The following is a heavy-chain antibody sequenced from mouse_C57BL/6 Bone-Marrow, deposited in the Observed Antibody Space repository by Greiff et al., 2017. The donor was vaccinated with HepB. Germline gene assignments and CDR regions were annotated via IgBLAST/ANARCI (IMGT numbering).Heavy chain of an antibody. Sequence: VQLQQSGPELVKPGASVKISCKASGYAFSSSWMNWVKQRPGKGLEWIGRIYPGDGDTNYNGKFKGKATLTADKSSSTAYMQLSSLTSEDSAVYFCARSGAVVTTPYAMDYWGQGTSVTVSS. CDR1: GYAFSSSW. J-gene: IGHJ4*01. CDR3: ARSGAVVTTPYAMDY. CDR2: IYPGDGDT. V-gene: IGHV1-82*01. D-gene: IGHD2-3*01.